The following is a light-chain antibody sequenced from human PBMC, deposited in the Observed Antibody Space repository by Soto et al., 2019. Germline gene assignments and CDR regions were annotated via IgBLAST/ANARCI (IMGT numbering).Light chain of an antibody. CDR3: ASWDDKLKGLV. Sequence: QSVLTQPPSASGTPGQRVTISCSGASLNIGRNTVNWYRQLAGTAPKLLVYSTDQRPSGVPDRFSGSKSGTSASLAISGLQSEDEADYFCASWDDKLKGLVFGGGTQLTVL. V-gene: IGLV1-44*01. CDR1: SLNIGRNT. CDR2: STD. J-gene: IGLJ7*01.